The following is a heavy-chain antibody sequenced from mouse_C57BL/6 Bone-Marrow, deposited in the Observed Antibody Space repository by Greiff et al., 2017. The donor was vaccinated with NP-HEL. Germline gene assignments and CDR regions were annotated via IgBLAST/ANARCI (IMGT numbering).Heavy chain of an antibody. J-gene: IGHJ1*03. CDR2: IRLKSDNYAT. CDR1: GFTFSNYW. Sequence: EVQGVESGGGLVQPGGSMKLSCVASGFTFSNYWMNWVRQSPEKGLEWVAQIRLKSDNYATHYAESVKGRFTISRDDSKRRVYLQMNNLRAEDTGIYYCTEWGSSPYWYFDVWGTGTTVTVSS. D-gene: IGHD1-1*01. CDR3: TEWGSSPYWYFDV. V-gene: IGHV6-3*01.